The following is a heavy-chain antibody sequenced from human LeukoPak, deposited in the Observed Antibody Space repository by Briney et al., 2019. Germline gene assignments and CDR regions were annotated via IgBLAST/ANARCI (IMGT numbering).Heavy chain of an antibody. V-gene: IGHV4-34*01. D-gene: IGHD2-15*01. CDR1: GGSFSGYY. CDR2: INHSGST. CDR3: ARGGGGGFDY. Sequence: PSETLSLTCAVYGGSFSGYYWSWIRQPPGKGLEWIGEINHSGSTNYNPSLKSRVTISVDTSKNQFSLKLSSVTAADTAVYYCARGGGGGFDYWGQGTLVTVPS. J-gene: IGHJ4*02.